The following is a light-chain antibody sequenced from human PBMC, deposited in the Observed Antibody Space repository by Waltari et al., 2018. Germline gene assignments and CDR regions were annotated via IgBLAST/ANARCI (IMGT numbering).Light chain of an antibody. J-gene: IGKJ1*01. CDR1: QSLVYSDGNTY. CDR2: KVS. V-gene: IGKV2-30*01. CDR3: MQGTHWPPWT. Sequence: DAPTTQSPLSLPVTPGQPASISCSSRQSLVYSDGNTYLNRFQQRPGQSPRRLIYKVSNRDSGVPDRFRGSGSGTDFTLEISRVEAEDVGVYYCMQGTHWPPWTFGQGTKVEIK.